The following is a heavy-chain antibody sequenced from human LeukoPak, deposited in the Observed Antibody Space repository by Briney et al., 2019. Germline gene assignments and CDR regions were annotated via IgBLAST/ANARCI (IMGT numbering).Heavy chain of an antibody. CDR2: IIPIFGTA. Sequence: GASVKVSCKASGGTFSSYAISWVRQAPGRGLEWMGGIIPIFGTANYAQKFQGRVTITADESTSTAYMELSSLRSEDTAAYYCARAAAYYYDSSGYYYYWGQGTLVTVSS. V-gene: IGHV1-69*13. D-gene: IGHD3-22*01. J-gene: IGHJ4*02. CDR1: GGTFSSYA. CDR3: ARAAAYYYDSSGYYYY.